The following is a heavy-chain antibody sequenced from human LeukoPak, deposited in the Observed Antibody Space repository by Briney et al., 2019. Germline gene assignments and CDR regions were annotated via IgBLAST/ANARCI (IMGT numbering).Heavy chain of an antibody. J-gene: IGHJ3*02. CDR2: IIPIFGTA. CDR1: GGTFSSYA. Sequence: ASVKVSCKASGGTFSSYAISWVRQAPGQGLEWMGGIIPIFGTANYAQKFQGRVTITTDESTSTAYMELSSLRSEDTAVYYCARGAVAGTGGAFDIWGQGTMVTVSS. CDR3: ARGAVAGTGGAFDI. D-gene: IGHD6-19*01. V-gene: IGHV1-69*05.